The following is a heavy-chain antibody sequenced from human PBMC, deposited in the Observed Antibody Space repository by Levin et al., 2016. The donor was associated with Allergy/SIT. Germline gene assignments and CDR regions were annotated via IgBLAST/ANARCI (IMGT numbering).Heavy chain of an antibody. D-gene: IGHD6-13*01. CDR2: INHSGST. V-gene: IGHV4-34*01. J-gene: IGHJ4*02. Sequence: PGKGLEWIGEINHSGSTNYNPSLKSRVTISVDTSKNQFSLKLSSVTAADTAVYYCARAPSIAAAGTVDYWGQGTLVTVSS. CDR3: ARAPSIAAAGTVDY.